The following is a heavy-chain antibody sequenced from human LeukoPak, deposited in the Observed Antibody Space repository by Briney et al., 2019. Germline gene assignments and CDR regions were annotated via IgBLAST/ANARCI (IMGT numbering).Heavy chain of an antibody. J-gene: IGHJ4*02. D-gene: IGHD2-15*01. CDR2: INPNSGGT. CDR3: ARDETISVRGMIDY. CDR1: GYTFIGYY. V-gene: IGHV1-2*06. Sequence: ASVKVSCKASGYTFIGYYMHWVRQATGQGLEWMGRINPNSGGTDCAQKFQGRVTMTRDTSISTAYMELNRLRSDDTAVYYCARDETISVRGMIDYWGQGTLVTVSS.